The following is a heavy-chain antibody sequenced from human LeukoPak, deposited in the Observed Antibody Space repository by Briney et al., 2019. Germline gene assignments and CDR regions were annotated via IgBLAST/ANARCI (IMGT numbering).Heavy chain of an antibody. Sequence: GGSLRLSCAASGFTFSRSDMVWVRQAPGKGLEWVSIISGSGGSTFYADSVRGRFTISRDNSKNIVSLQMKSLRAEDTAVYHCAKKGDSWSPRFDPRGQGTLVTVSS. CDR3: AKKGDSWSPRFDP. D-gene: IGHD6-13*01. J-gene: IGHJ5*02. V-gene: IGHV3-23*01. CDR1: GFTFSRSD. CDR2: ISGSGGST.